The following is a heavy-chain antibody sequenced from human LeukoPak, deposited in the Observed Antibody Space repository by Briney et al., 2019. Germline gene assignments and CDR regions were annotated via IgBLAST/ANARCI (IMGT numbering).Heavy chain of an antibody. CDR3: ARDPKRQHYYGSGSSHYYFDY. Sequence: ASVKVSCKASGYTFTGYYMHWVRQAPGQGREWMGWINPNSGGTNYAQKSQGRVTMTRDTSISTAYMELSRLRSDDTAVYYCARDPKRQHYYGSGSSHYYFDYWGQGTRVTVSS. CDR1: GYTFTGYY. V-gene: IGHV1-2*02. D-gene: IGHD3-10*01. J-gene: IGHJ4*02. CDR2: INPNSGGT.